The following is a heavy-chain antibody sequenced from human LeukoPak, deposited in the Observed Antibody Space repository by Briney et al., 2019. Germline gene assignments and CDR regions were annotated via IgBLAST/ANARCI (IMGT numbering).Heavy chain of an antibody. V-gene: IGHV3-23*01. CDR1: GFTFEASA. J-gene: IGHJ4*02. D-gene: IGHD3-10*01. Sequence: GGSLRLSCAASGFTFEASAMSWVRQAPGKGLEWVAVITGGGESTYYADSVKGRLTISRDNSKSTLYLEMNSLKAEDTAVYYCATYGSGSNYRRAFDYWGQGTLVTVSS. CDR3: ATYGSGSNYRRAFDY. CDR2: ITGGGEST.